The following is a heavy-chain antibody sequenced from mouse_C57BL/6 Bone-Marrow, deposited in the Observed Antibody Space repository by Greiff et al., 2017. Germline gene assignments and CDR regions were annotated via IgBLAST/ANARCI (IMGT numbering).Heavy chain of an antibody. Sequence: QVQLQQPGAELVKPGASVKLSCKASGYTFTSYWMHWVKQRPGQGLEWIGLIHPNSGSTNYNEKFKSKATLTVDKSSSTAYMQLSSLTSEDSAVYYGAQDGEGDWYMEVWGTGTAVTVSA. CDR2: IHPNSGST. J-gene: IGHJ1*03. V-gene: IGHV1-64*01. CDR3: AQDGEGDWYMEV. D-gene: IGHD2-13*01. CDR1: GYTFTSYW.